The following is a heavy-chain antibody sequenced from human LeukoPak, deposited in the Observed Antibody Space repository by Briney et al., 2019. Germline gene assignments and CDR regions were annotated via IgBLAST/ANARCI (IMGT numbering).Heavy chain of an antibody. D-gene: IGHD3-16*01. CDR2: TIPILGTT. V-gene: IGHV1-69*13. CDR1: GGTFSTFG. CDR3: ASPWAGDYYYGMDV. Sequence: SVKVSCKVSGGTFSTFGITWVRQAPGQGPEWMGGTIPILGTTNYAQKFQGRVTITADESTSTAYMELSSLRSEDTAVCYCASPWAGDYYYGMDVWGQGTTVTASS. J-gene: IGHJ6*02.